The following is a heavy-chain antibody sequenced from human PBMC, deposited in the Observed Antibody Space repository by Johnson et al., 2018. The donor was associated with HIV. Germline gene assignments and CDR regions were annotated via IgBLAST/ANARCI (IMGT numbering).Heavy chain of an antibody. CDR2: IKSKTDGGTT. V-gene: IGHV3-15*01. J-gene: IGHJ3*02. CDR1: GFTFSNAW. CDR3: AREASLYAFDI. Sequence: VQLVESGGGLVQPGGSLGLSCVASGFTFSNAWMNWVRQAPGKGLEWIGRIKSKTDGGTTDYAAPVKVRFTISRDNAKNSLYLQMNSLRAEDTAVYYCAREASLYAFDILGQGTMVTVSS. D-gene: IGHD5/OR15-5a*01.